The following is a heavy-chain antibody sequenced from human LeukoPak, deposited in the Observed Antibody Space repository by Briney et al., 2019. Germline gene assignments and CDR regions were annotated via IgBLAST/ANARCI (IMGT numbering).Heavy chain of an antibody. V-gene: IGHV1-18*01. CDR3: ARVAYYYDSSGYPVFTGGDFDY. CDR2: ISDYNGNT. CDR1: GYTFTSYG. Sequence: GASVKVSCTASGYTFTSYGFSWVRQAPGQGLEWMGWISDYNGNTNYAQKLQGRVTMTTNTSTSTAYMELRSLRSDDTAVYYCARVAYYYDSSGYPVFTGGDFDYWGQGTLVTVSS. D-gene: IGHD3-22*01. J-gene: IGHJ4*02.